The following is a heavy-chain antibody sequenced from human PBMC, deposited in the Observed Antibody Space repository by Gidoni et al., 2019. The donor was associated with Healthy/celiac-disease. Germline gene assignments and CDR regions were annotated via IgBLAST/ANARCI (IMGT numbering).Heavy chain of an antibody. J-gene: IGHJ1*01. V-gene: IGHV3-21*01. CDR2: ISSSSIYI. CDR3: ARDLGYYDSSGYYFEYFQH. CDR1: GFTFSSYS. D-gene: IGHD3-22*01. Sequence: EVQLVESGGGLVKPGGSLRLTCAASGFTFSSYSMNWVRQAPGKGLEWVSSISSSSIYIYYADSVKGRFTISRDNAKNSLYLQMNSLRAEDTAVYYCARDLGYYDSSGYYFEYFQHWGQGTLVTVSS.